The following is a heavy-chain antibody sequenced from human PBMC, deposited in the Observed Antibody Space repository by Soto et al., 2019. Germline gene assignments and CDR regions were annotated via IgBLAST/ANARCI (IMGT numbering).Heavy chain of an antibody. CDR1: GYRFSNYW. V-gene: IGHV5-10-1*01. Sequence: GESLKISCQASGYRFSNYWITWVRQMAGKGLEWMGRIDPSDSYTNNSPSFQGHVTISADMSISTAYLQWSSLKASDTAMYYCAGKTEDYYCYCGMDVWGQGTTVTVSS. CDR3: AGKTEDYYCYCGMDV. J-gene: IGHJ6*02. CDR2: IDPSDSYT.